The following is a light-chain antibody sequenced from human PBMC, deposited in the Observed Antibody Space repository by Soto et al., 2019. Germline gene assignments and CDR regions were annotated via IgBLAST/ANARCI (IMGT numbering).Light chain of an antibody. J-gene: IGKJ5*01. Sequence: IVLKQSPATLSVSPGERDTLSCRASQSVSSNLAWYQQKPGQAPRLLISGASTRATGFPARFRGSGSGTEFTLTITSLQSEDVAVNCCQQYNNWPHTFGPGTLLEIK. CDR2: GAS. CDR1: QSVSSN. V-gene: IGKV3D-15*01. CDR3: QQYNNWPHT.